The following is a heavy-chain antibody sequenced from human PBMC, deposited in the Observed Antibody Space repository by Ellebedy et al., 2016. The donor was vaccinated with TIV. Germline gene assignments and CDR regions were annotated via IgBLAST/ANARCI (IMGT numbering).Heavy chain of an antibody. Sequence: PGGSLRLSCSASGFTFSSYAMHWVCQAPGKGLEYISAIVANGGSTYYADSVKGRFTISRDNSKNTLYLQMSSLRADDTAVYYCVKAWGDWGQGTLVTVSS. CDR1: GFTFSSYA. V-gene: IGHV3-64D*06. CDR2: IVANGGST. CDR3: VKAWGD. D-gene: IGHD3-16*01. J-gene: IGHJ4*02.